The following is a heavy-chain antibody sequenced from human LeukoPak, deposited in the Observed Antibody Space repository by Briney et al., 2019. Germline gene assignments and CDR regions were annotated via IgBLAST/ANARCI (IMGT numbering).Heavy chain of an antibody. V-gene: IGHV3-30*18. CDR2: ISSDGTDK. CDR1: RFSFTTSI. Sequence: WRSLRLSCVASRFSFTTSIMHWVRQAPGKGLEWVALISSDGTDKYYGDSVKGRFTISRDNSKNTLYLQMNSLRAEDTAVYYCAKTADLNYYDSSGYCLGSWGQGTLVTVSS. CDR3: AKTADLNYYDSSGYCLGS. J-gene: IGHJ5*02. D-gene: IGHD3-22*01.